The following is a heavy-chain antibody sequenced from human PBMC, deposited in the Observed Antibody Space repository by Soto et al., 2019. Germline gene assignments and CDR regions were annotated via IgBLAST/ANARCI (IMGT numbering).Heavy chain of an antibody. J-gene: IGHJ6*03. Sequence: GGSLRLSCAASGFTFSRYWMHWVRQAPGKGLVWVSRINSDGGSTTYADSVKGRFTISRDNAKNTLYLQMNSLRGEDTAVYYGASWFRFAYYYYCMDVWGKGTTVTVSS. V-gene: IGHV3-74*01. CDR1: GFTFSRYW. CDR2: INSDGGST. D-gene: IGHD3-10*01. CDR3: ASWFRFAYYYYCMDV.